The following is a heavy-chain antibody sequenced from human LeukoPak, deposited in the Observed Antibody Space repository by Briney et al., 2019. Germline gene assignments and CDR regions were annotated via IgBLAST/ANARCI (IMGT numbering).Heavy chain of an antibody. CDR3: ARACTTFITQWCFSDF. D-gene: IGHD2/OR15-2a*01. J-gene: IGHJ4*02. Sequence: ASVKVSCKASGYSFTTYVITWVRQAPGQRPEWLGWINPQNGNTNFAQRFQGRVTMTTDTSTNTAYMELRSLTSDDTAVYYCARACTTFITQWCFSDFWGQGTLVTVSS. V-gene: IGHV1-18*04. CDR1: GYSFTTYV. CDR2: INPQNGNT.